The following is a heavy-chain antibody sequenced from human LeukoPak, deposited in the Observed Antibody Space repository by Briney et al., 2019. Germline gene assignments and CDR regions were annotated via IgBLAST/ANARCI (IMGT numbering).Heavy chain of an antibody. CDR1: GYTFSNYD. Sequence: ASVKVSCKASGYTFSNYDINWVRQATGQGLEWMGWMNPSSGNTGYAQKFQDRVTMTRNTTINTAYMQLSSLTSEDTAVYYCVPTPRGSSVLGDYLGYWGQGTLVTVSS. CDR3: VPTPRGSSVLGDYLGY. CDR2: MNPSSGNT. D-gene: IGHD3-10*01. V-gene: IGHV1-8*01. J-gene: IGHJ4*02.